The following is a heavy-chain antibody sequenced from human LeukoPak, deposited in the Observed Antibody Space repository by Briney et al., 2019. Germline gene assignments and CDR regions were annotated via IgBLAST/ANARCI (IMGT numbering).Heavy chain of an antibody. Sequence: SETLSLTCAVYGGSFSGYYWSWIRQPPGKGLEWIGEINHSGNTNYNPSLKSRVTISVDTSKNQFSLKLSSVTAADTAVYYCARGPLGYCSSTSCYGSFDYWGQGTLVTVSS. D-gene: IGHD2-2*01. J-gene: IGHJ4*02. CDR2: INHSGNT. CDR3: ARGPLGYCSSTSCYGSFDY. CDR1: GGSFSGYY. V-gene: IGHV4-34*01.